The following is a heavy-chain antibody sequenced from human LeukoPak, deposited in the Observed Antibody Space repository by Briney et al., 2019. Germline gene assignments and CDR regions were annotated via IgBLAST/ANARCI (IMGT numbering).Heavy chain of an antibody. Sequence: GGSLRLSCAASGFTFSSYSMNWVRQAPGKGREWVSYISSFGSTIYYADSVKGRFTISRDNAKNSLYLQMNSLRAEDTAMYYCARDPSISAAGTTPRWGQGTLVTVSS. J-gene: IGHJ4*02. V-gene: IGHV3-48*01. CDR3: ARDPSISAAGTTPR. CDR2: ISSFGSTI. D-gene: IGHD6-13*01. CDR1: GFTFSSYS.